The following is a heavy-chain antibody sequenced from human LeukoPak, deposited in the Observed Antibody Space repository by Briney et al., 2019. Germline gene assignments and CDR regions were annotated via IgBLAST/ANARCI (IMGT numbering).Heavy chain of an antibody. D-gene: IGHD2-2*01. J-gene: IGHJ5*02. V-gene: IGHV3-7*01. Sequence: GGSLRLSCAASGFTFSSYWMSWVRQAPGKGLEWVANIKQDGSEKYYVDSVKGRFTISRDNAKNSLYLQMNCLRAEDTAVYYCARDDCSSISCYHNWFDPWGQGTLVTVSS. CDR3: ARDDCSSISCYHNWFDP. CDR1: GFTFSSYW. CDR2: IKQDGSEK.